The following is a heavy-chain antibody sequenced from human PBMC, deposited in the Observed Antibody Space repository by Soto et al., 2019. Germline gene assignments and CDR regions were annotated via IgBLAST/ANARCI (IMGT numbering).Heavy chain of an antibody. V-gene: IGHV3-30-3*01. Sequence: QVQLVESGGGVVQPGWSLRLSCAASGFTFSSYAMHWVRQAPGKGLEWVAVISYDGSNKYYADSVKGRFTISRDNSKNTLYLQMNSLRAEDTAVYYCAREGGPSEVWGQGTTVTVSS. CDR2: ISYDGSNK. CDR3: AREGGPSEV. J-gene: IGHJ6*02. CDR1: GFTFSSYA.